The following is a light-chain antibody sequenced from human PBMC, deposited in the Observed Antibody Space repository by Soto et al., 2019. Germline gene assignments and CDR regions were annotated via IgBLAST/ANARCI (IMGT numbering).Light chain of an antibody. V-gene: IGLV2-14*01. CDR2: DVS. CDR3: SSYTSSSTPNF. J-gene: IGLJ1*01. CDR1: RSDVGHYNY. Sequence: QSVLTQPASVSGSPGQSITISCTGTRSDVGHYNYVSWYQQHPGKAPKVVIYDVSNRPSGISNRFSGSKSGNTASLTISGLQAEDEADYYCSSYTSSSTPNFFGTGTKVT.